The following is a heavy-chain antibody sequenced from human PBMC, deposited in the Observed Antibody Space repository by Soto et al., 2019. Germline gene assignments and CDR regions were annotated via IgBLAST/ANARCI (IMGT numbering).Heavy chain of an antibody. CDR3: ARAHYYDSSGYYPNFDY. V-gene: IGHV1-8*01. CDR2: MNPNSGNT. J-gene: IGHJ4*02. CDR1: GYTFTSYD. Sequence: GPVKVSCKASGYTFTSYDINWVRQATGQGLEWMGWMNPNSGNTGYAQKFQGRVTMTRNTSISTAYMELSSLRSEDTAVYYCARAHYYDSSGYYPNFDYWGQGTLVTVSS. D-gene: IGHD3-22*01.